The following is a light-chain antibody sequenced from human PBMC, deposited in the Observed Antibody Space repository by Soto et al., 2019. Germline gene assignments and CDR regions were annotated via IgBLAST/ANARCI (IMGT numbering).Light chain of an antibody. V-gene: IGLV4-69*01. CDR2: LNSDGSH. CDR3: QTWGTGNVV. CDR1: SGHSSYA. J-gene: IGLJ2*01. Sequence: QLVLTQSPSASASLGASVKLTCTLSSGHSSYAIAWHQQQPEKGPRYLMKLNSDGSHSKGDGIPDRFSGSGSGAERYLTISSLQSEDEADYYCQTWGTGNVVFGGGTKLTVL.